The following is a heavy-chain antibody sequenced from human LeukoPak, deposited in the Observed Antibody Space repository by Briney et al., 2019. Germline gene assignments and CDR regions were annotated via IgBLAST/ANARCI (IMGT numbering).Heavy chain of an antibody. Sequence: PGGSLRLSCAASGFAFSSFSMNWVRQAPGKGLEWVSTISTSGAATYYTDSVEGRFTISRDNSKSTLYLQMNSLRAEDTAVYYCARAGDYSENDYWGQGTLVTVSS. J-gene: IGHJ4*02. CDR2: ISTSGAAT. D-gene: IGHD4-11*01. CDR1: GFAFSSFS. V-gene: IGHV3-23*01. CDR3: ARAGDYSENDY.